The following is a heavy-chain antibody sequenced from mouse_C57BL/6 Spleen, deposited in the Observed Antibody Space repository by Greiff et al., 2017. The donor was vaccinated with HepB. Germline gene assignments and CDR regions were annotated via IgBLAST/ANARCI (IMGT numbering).Heavy chain of an antibody. D-gene: IGHD2-4*01. Sequence: EVKLMESGGGLVKPGGSLKLSCAASGFTFSDYGMHWVRQAPEKGLEWVAYISSGSSTIYYADTVKGLFTISRDNAKNTLFLQMTSLRSEDTAMYYCASGDYDGYYYAMDYWGQGTSVTVSS. CDR2: ISSGSSTI. CDR1: GFTFSDYG. J-gene: IGHJ4*01. CDR3: ASGDYDGYYYAMDY. V-gene: IGHV5-17*01.